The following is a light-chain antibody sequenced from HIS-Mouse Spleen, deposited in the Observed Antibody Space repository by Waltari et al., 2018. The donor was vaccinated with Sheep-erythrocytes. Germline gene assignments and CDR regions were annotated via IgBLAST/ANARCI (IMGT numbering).Light chain of an antibody. CDR1: SRDVGGYNY. J-gene: IGLJ3*02. Sequence: QYALTQPASVSGSPGQSIPISCTGTSRDVGGYNYVSWYQQHPGKAPKLMIYDVSNRPSGVSNRFSGYKSGNTASLTISGLQAEDEADYYCSSYTSSSTWVFGGGTKLTVL. V-gene: IGLV2-14*03. CDR2: DVS. CDR3: SSYTSSSTWV.